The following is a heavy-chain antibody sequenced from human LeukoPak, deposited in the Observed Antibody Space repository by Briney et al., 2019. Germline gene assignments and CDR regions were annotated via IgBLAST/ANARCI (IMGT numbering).Heavy chain of an antibody. Sequence: GASVKVSCKASGYTFTSYGISWVRQAPGQGLEWMGWINTNTGNPTYAQGFTGRFVFSLDTSVSTAYLQISSLKAEDTAVYYCARGKNWNYNQLGAFDIWGQGTMVTVSS. CDR1: GYTFTSYG. D-gene: IGHD1-7*01. CDR2: INTNTGNP. CDR3: ARGKNWNYNQLGAFDI. V-gene: IGHV7-4-1*02. J-gene: IGHJ3*02.